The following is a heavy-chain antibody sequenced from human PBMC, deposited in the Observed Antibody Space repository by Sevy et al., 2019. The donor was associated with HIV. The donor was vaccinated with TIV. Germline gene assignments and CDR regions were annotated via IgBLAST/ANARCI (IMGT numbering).Heavy chain of an antibody. D-gene: IGHD1-26*01. J-gene: IGHJ3*02. V-gene: IGHV3-74*01. CDR3: ARDWGWGSGSSNDAFDI. Sequence: GGSVRLSCAASGFTFSSYWMHWVRQAPGKGLVWVSRINSDGSSTSYADSVKGRFTISRDNAKNTLYLQMNSLRAEDTAVYYCARDWGWGSGSSNDAFDIWGQGTMVTVSS. CDR2: INSDGSST. CDR1: GFTFSSYW.